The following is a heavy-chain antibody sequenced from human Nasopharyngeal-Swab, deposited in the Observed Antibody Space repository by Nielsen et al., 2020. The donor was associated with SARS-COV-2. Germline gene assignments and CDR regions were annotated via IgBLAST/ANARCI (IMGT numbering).Heavy chain of an antibody. CDR1: GFTFSSYE. J-gene: IGHJ4*02. CDR3: ARYVNDYGLFDY. V-gene: IGHV3-48*03. Sequence: GESLKISCAASGFTFSSYEMNWVRQAPGKGLERVSYISSSGTTIYYGDSVKGRFTISRDNAKNSLYLQMNSLRAEDTAVYYCARYVNDYGLFDYWGQGTLVTVSS. CDR2: ISSSGTTI. D-gene: IGHD4-17*01.